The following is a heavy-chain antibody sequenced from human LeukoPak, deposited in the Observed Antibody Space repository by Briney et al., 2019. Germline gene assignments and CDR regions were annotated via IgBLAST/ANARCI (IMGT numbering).Heavy chain of an antibody. CDR2: ISGSGGST. D-gene: IGHD3-10*01. CDR1: GFTFSSYA. CDR3: AKRLQYYYGSGSESPGAFDI. Sequence: GGSLRLSCAASGFTFSSYAMSWVRQAPGKGLEWVSAISGSGGSTYYADSVKGRFTISRDNSKNPLYLQMNSLRAEDTAVYYCAKRLQYYYGSGSESPGAFDIWGQGTMVTVSS. J-gene: IGHJ3*02. V-gene: IGHV3-23*01.